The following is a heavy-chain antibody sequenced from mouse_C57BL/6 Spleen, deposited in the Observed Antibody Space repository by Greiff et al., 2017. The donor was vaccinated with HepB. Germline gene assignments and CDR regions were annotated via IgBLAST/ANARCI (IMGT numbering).Heavy chain of an antibody. D-gene: IGHD1-1*01. Sequence: VQLQQSGPGLVKPSQSLSLTCSVTGYSITSGYYWNWIRQFPGNKLEWMGYISYDGSNNYNPSLKNRISITRDTSKNQFFLKLNSVTTEDTATYYCAREGLYGSSHFDVWGTGTTVTVSS. CDR2: ISYDGSN. V-gene: IGHV3-6*01. CDR1: GYSITSGYY. J-gene: IGHJ1*03. CDR3: AREGLYGSSHFDV.